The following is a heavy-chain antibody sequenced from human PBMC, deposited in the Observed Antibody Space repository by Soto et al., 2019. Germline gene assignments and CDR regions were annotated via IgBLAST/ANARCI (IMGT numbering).Heavy chain of an antibody. CDR1: GGTFSSYT. Sequence: SVKVSCKASGGTFSSYTISWVRQAPGQGLEWMGRIIPILGIANYAQKFQGRVTITTDKSTSTAYMELSSLRSEDTAVYYCAAKSQFYDFASSWNPWGQGTLVTVSS. CDR3: AAKSQFYDFASSWNP. V-gene: IGHV1-69*02. CDR2: IIPILGIA. D-gene: IGHD3-3*01. J-gene: IGHJ5*02.